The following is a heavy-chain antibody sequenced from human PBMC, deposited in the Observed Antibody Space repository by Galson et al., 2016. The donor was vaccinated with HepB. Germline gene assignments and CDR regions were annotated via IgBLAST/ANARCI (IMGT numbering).Heavy chain of an antibody. J-gene: IGHJ6*04. V-gene: IGHV4-31*03. Sequence: LSLTCTVSGGSISSGGYYWSWIRQHPGKGLEWIGYIYYSGSTYYNPSLKSRVTISVDTSKNQFSLKLRSVTAADTAVYYCATVVPAAIGYAMDVWGKGTTVTVSS. CDR3: ATVVPAAIGYAMDV. CDR1: GGSISSGGYY. D-gene: IGHD2-2*02. CDR2: IYYSGST.